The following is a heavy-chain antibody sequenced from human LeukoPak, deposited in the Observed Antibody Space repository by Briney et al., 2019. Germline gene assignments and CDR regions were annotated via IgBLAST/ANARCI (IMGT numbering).Heavy chain of an antibody. J-gene: IGHJ4*02. V-gene: IGHV3-21*01. CDR2: ISTISTYI. CDR3: ARGSDLEGSFDY. CDR1: RFTFSSYN. D-gene: IGHD5-24*01. Sequence: PEGSLRLSCAASRFTFSSYNMNWVRQAPGKGLEWVSSISTISTYIYYADSVKGRFTISRDNAKNSLYLQMNSLRAEDTALYYCARGSDLEGSFDYWGQGTLVTVSS.